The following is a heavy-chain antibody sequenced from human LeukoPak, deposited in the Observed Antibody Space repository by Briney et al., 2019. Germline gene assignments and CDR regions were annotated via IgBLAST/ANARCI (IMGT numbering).Heavy chain of an antibody. Sequence: PSETLSLTCTVSGGSISSYYWSWIRQPPGKGLEWIGYIYYSGSTNYNPSLKSRVTISVDTSQNQFSLKLSSVTAADTAVYYCASYYYDSSGYYYVHYWGQGTLVTVSS. CDR1: GGSISSYY. J-gene: IGHJ4*02. D-gene: IGHD3-22*01. CDR2: IYYSGST. CDR3: ASYYYDSSGYYYVHY. V-gene: IGHV4-59*01.